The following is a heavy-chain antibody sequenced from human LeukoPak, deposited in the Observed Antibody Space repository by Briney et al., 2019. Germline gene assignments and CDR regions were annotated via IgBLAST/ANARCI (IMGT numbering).Heavy chain of an antibody. V-gene: IGHV4-34*01. J-gene: IGHJ4*02. Sequence: SETLSLTCAVYGGSFSGYHWSWIRQPPGKGLEWIGEINHSGSTNSNPSLKSRVTISVDTSKSQFSLRLSSVTAADTAVYYCARKGYSYGFFNYWGQGTLVTVSS. CDR3: ARKGYSYGFFNY. D-gene: IGHD5-18*01. CDR1: GGSFSGYH. CDR2: INHSGST.